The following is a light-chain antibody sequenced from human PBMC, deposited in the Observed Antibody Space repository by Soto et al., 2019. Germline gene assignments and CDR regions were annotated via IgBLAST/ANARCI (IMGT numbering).Light chain of an antibody. CDR2: GAS. Sequence: EIVMTQSPATLSVSPGERATLSCRASQSVSSYLAWYQQKPGQAPRLLIYGASTRATDIPARFSGSGSGTEFTLTISSLQSEDFALYYCQQYNNWPPLTFGGGTKVDIK. J-gene: IGKJ4*01. V-gene: IGKV3-15*01. CDR1: QSVSSY. CDR3: QQYNNWPPLT.